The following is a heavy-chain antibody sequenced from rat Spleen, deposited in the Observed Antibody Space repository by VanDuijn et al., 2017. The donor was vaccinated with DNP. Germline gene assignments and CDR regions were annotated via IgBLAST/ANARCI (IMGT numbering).Heavy chain of an antibody. CDR2: IRYAGDNK. Sequence: EVELVESGGGLVQPGRSLKLSCAASGFRFSDYYMAWVRQAPTKGLEWVASIRYAGDNKEYGDSGKGRFTISRDNGKNSLYLHMDSLKSEDTATYYCARHPLYGGYMYFDSWGQGVMVTVSS. CDR3: ARHPLYGGYMYFDS. J-gene: IGHJ2*01. V-gene: IGHV5-22*01. D-gene: IGHD1-11*01. CDR1: GFRFSDYY.